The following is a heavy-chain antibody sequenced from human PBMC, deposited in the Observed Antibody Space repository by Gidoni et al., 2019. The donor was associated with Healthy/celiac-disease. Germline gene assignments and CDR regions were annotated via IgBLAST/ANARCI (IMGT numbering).Heavy chain of an antibody. J-gene: IGHJ4*02. CDR1: GGPISSYY. V-gene: IGHV4-59*01. CDR3: ARGGVTTLDY. D-gene: IGHD4-17*01. CDR2: IYYSGST. Sequence: VQLQESGPGLVSLSEPLSPICTVSGGPISSYYWSWIRQPPGKGLEWIRYIYYSGSTNYNPSLKSRVTISVETSKSQFTLKLSSVAAADTAVYYCARGGVTTLDYWGQGTRVTVSS.